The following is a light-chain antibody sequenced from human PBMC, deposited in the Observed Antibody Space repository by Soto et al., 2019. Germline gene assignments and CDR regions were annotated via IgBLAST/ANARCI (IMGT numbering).Light chain of an antibody. CDR2: TAS. J-gene: IGKJ5*01. V-gene: IGKV1-39*01. Sequence: DIQLTPSPSSLSAPVGDRVTITCRVGQGISSYLIWYQQKPGEAPKPLIYTASSLYSGVPSRFSGSGSGTDFTLTITSLQPEDFATYYCQQGYTNPITFGQGTRLEIK. CDR1: QGISSY. CDR3: QQGYTNPIT.